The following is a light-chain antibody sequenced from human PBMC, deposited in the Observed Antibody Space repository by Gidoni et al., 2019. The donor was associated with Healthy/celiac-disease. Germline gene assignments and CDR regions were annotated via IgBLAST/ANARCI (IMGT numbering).Light chain of an antibody. V-gene: IGLV3-19*01. CDR1: SLRSYY. J-gene: IGLJ3*02. CDR3: ISRDSSGNHWV. Sequence: SSELTQDPAVYVALGQTVSRTCQGDSLRSYYSSGYQQKPAQAPVLVIYAKNNRPSGIPVRFSGSSSGNTASLTITGAQAEAESDYSCISRDSSGNHWVFGGGTKLTVL. CDR2: AKN.